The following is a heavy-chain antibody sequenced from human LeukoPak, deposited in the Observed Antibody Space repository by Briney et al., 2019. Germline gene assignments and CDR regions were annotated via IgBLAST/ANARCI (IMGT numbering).Heavy chain of an antibody. CDR2: INPNSGGT. CDR3: ARASPGPMVPAAMDAFDI. V-gene: IGHV1-2*02. CDR1: GYTFTGYY. D-gene: IGHD2-2*01. J-gene: IGHJ3*02. Sequence: ASVKVSCKASGYTFTGYYMHWVRQAPGQGLEWMGWINPNSGGTNYAQKFQGRVTMTRDTSTSTVYMELSSLRSEDTAVYYCARASPGPMVPAAMDAFDIWGQGTMVTVSS.